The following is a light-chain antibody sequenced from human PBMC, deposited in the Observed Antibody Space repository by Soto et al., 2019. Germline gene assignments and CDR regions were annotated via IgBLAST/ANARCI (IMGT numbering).Light chain of an antibody. CDR2: GNS. CDR3: QSYDSSLSGYVGV. CDR1: SSNIGAGYD. J-gene: IGLJ2*01. V-gene: IGLV1-40*01. Sequence: QSVLTQPPSVSGAPGQRVTISCTGSSSNIGAGYDVHWYQQLPGTAPKLLIYGNSNRPSGVPDRFSGSKSGTSASLAITGLQAEDEADYYCQSYDSSLSGYVGVFGGGTKLTV.